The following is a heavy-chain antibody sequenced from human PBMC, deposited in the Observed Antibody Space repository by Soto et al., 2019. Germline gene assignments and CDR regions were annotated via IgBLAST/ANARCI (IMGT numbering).Heavy chain of an antibody. D-gene: IGHD2-2*03. CDR1: GFTFSDYS. CDR3: ATVGYCSSTSCQTRYYYYGMDV. J-gene: IGHJ6*02. V-gene: IGHV3-11*01. CDR2: ISRSGSDI. Sequence: GGSLRLSCAASGFTFSDYSMNRVRQAPGKGLEWVSYISRSGSDIYYADSVKGRFTISRDNAKNSLLLQMNSLIAEDTAVYYCATVGYCSSTSCQTRYYYYGMDVWGQGTTVTVSS.